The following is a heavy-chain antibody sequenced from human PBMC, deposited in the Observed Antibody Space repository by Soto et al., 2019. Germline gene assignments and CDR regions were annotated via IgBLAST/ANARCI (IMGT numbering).Heavy chain of an antibody. CDR3: ARDGLRYFDWLYNWFDP. Sequence: GGSLRLSCVASGFTFSDYYMSWIRQAPGKGLEWVSYISSGGSTIYYADSVKGRFTISRDNAKNSLYLQMNSLRAEDTAVYYCARDGLRYFDWLYNWFDPWGQGTLVTVSS. D-gene: IGHD3-9*01. CDR2: ISSGGSTI. J-gene: IGHJ5*02. CDR1: GFTFSDYY. V-gene: IGHV3-11*01.